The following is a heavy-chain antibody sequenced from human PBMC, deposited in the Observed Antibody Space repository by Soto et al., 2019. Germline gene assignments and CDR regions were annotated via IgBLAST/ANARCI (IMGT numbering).Heavy chain of an antibody. J-gene: IGHJ5*02. CDR1: GFTFSSYE. CDR3: ARGGCSSTGCHKRLNWFDP. V-gene: IGHV3-48*03. D-gene: IGHD2-2*02. CDR2: ISSSGHTI. Sequence: EVQLVESGGGLVQPGGSLRLSCVASGFTFSSYEMNWVRQAPGKGLEWVSYISSSGHTIYYADSVKGRFTISRDNAKNSLYLQMNSLRAEDTAVYYCARGGCSSTGCHKRLNWFDPWGQGTLVTVSS.